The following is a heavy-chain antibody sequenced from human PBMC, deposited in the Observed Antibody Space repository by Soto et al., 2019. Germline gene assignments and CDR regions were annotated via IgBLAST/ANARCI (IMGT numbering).Heavy chain of an antibody. D-gene: IGHD5-18*01. CDR1: GGSVSSGSYY. CDR2: IYYSGST. Sequence: QVQLQESGPGLVKPSETLSLTCTVPGGSVSSGSYYWSWIRQPPGKGLEWIGYIYYSGSTNYNPPLKSRVTISVDTSKNQFSLKLSSVTAADTAVYYCARYSYGSFYFDYWGQGTLVTVSS. V-gene: IGHV4-61*01. J-gene: IGHJ4*02. CDR3: ARYSYGSFYFDY.